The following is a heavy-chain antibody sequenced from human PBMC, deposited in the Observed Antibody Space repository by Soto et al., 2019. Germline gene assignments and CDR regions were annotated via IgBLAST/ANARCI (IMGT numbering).Heavy chain of an antibody. D-gene: IGHD3-22*01. CDR1: GGSFSGYY. Sequence: QVQLQQWGAGLLKPSETLSLTCAVYGGSFSGYYWSWIRQPPGKGLEWIGEINHSGSTNYNPSLKSRVTISVDTTKNQFSLKLSSVTAADTAVYYCAPAGMIEAFDIWGQGTMVTVSS. CDR2: INHSGST. J-gene: IGHJ3*02. CDR3: APAGMIEAFDI. V-gene: IGHV4-34*01.